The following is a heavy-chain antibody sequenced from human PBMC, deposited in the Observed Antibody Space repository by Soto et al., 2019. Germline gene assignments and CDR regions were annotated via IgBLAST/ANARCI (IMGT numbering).Heavy chain of an antibody. CDR3: ARGVAGSGFDL. Sequence: SQTLSLTCAISGDSVSSNTAAWNWIRSSPSRGLEWLGRTYYRSNWRHDYAVSVKSRITVNPDTSKNHFSLQLNSVTPDDTAVYYCARGVAGSGFDLWGQRTLVPVSS. D-gene: IGHD6-19*01. CDR1: GDSVSSNTAA. J-gene: IGHJ4*02. V-gene: IGHV6-1*01. CDR2: TYYRSNWRH.